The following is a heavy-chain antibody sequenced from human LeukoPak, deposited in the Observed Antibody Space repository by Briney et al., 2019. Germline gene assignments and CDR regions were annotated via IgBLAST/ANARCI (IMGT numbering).Heavy chain of an antibody. CDR1: GGSISSYY. CDR2: IYYSGSI. V-gene: IGHV4-59*01. D-gene: IGHD5-18*01. CDR3: ARIERIHSHLDY. J-gene: IGHJ4*02. Sequence: SETLSLTCTVSGGSISSYYWSWIRQPPGKGLEWIGYIYYSGSINYNPSLKSRVTISVDTSKNQFSLKLSSVTAADTAVYYCARIERIHSHLDYWGQGTLVTVSS.